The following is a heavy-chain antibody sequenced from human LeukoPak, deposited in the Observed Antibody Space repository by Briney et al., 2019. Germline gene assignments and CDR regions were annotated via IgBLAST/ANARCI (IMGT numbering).Heavy chain of an antibody. CDR1: GYTFTSYY. J-gene: IGHJ4*02. CDR3: ARDRTVTNYFGSGSYYSPHY. Sequence: RASVKVSCKASGYTFTSYYIHWVRQAPGQGLEWMGIINPSGGSTSYAQKFQGRVTMTRDTSTSTVYMELSSLRSEDTAVYYCARDRTVTNYFGSGSYYSPHYWGQGTLVTVSS. V-gene: IGHV1-46*01. CDR2: INPSGGST. D-gene: IGHD3-10*01.